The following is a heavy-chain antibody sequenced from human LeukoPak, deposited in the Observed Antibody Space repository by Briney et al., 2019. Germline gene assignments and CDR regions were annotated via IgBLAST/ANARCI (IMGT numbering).Heavy chain of an antibody. CDR3: AKDLFF. V-gene: IGHV3-30*02. D-gene: IGHD3-9*01. Sequence: GGSLRLSCAASGLTFSTSDMHWVRQAPGKGLEWVSFIQYDGSHENYSDSVKGRFTISRDNSTNTLYLQMYSLTPDDTAVYYCAKDLFFWGQGTVVTVSS. J-gene: IGHJ3*01. CDR1: GLTFSTSD. CDR2: IQYDGSHE.